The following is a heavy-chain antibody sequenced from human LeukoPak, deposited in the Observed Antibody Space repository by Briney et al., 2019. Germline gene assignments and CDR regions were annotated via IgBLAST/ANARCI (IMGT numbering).Heavy chain of an antibody. D-gene: IGHD3-9*01. Sequence: SETVSLTCTVSGGSISSGNYYWNWIRQPAGKGLEWIVRIYITESTNYNPSLKSRVTISVDTSKNQFSLRLSSVTAADTAVYYCARESEDDYDILTGYTFDYWGQGTLVTVSS. V-gene: IGHV4-61*02. CDR1: GGSISSGNYY. CDR3: ARESEDDYDILTGYTFDY. CDR2: IYITEST. J-gene: IGHJ4*02.